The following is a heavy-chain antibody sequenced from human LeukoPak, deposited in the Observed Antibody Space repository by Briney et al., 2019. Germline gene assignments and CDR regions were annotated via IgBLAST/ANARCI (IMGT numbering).Heavy chain of an antibody. D-gene: IGHD3-10*01. CDR3: ARGGVLRSLDY. V-gene: IGHV4-39*07. CDR2: IYYSGST. Sequence: SETLSLTCTVSGGSISSSSYYWGWIRQPPGKGLEWIGNIYYSGSTYYNPSLESRVTMSLDTSKNQFSLKLSSVTAADTAVYYCARGGVLRSLDYWGQGTLVTVSS. J-gene: IGHJ4*02. CDR1: GGSISSSSYY.